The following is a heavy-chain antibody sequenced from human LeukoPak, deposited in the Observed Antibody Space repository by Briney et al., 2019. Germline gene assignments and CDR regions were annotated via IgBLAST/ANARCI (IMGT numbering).Heavy chain of an antibody. CDR3: ARVDGIVGATTGY. V-gene: IGHV1-18*04. CDR2: ISTYNGNT. Sequence: VASVKVSCKASGYTFTSYYMHWVRQAPGQGLEWMGWISTYNGNTNYVQKLQGRVTMTTDTSTSTAYMELRSLRSDDTAVYYCARVDGIVGATTGYWGQGTLVTVSS. CDR1: GYTFTSYY. D-gene: IGHD1-26*01. J-gene: IGHJ4*02.